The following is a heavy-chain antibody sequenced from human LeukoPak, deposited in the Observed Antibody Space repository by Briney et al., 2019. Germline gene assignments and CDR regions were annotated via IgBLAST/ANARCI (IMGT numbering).Heavy chain of an antibody. V-gene: IGHV1-69*04. CDR2: IIPILGIA. J-gene: IGHJ3*02. CDR1: GGTFSSYA. Sequence: ASVKVSCKASGGTFSSYAISWVRQAPGQGLEWMGRIIPILGIANYAQKFQGRVTITADKSTSTAYMELSSLRSEDTAVYYCARGRQSSSWFDGAFDIWGQGTMVTVSS. D-gene: IGHD6-13*01. CDR3: ARGRQSSSWFDGAFDI.